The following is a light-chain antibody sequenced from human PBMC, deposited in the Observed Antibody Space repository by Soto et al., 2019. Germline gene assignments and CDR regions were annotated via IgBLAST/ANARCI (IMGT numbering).Light chain of an antibody. CDR2: AAT. V-gene: IGKV3-20*01. CDR3: QQYGASPFA. Sequence: EIVLTQSPGTLSLSPGERATLSCRASQSIYINSLAWYQHKRGQAPRLLIYAATVRATAVPDRFNGSGSGTDFALTISRLEPEDSAMYYCQQYGASPFAFGPGTKLDVK. J-gene: IGKJ3*01. CDR1: QSIYINS.